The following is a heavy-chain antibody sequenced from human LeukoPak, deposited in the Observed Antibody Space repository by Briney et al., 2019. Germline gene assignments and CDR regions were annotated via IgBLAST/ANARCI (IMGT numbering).Heavy chain of an antibody. Sequence: GGSLRLSCAASGFTFSSYAMSWVRQAPGKGLEWVSAISGSGGSTYYADSVKGRFTISRDNSKNTLYLQMNSLRAEDTAVYYCATPFWSGSDPYYYYGMDVWGQGTTVTVSS. CDR2: ISGSGGST. J-gene: IGHJ6*02. CDR3: ATPFWSGSDPYYYYGMDV. V-gene: IGHV3-23*01. CDR1: GFTFSSYA. D-gene: IGHD3-3*01.